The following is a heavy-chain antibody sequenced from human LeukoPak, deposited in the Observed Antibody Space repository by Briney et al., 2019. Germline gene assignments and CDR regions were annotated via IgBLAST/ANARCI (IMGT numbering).Heavy chain of an antibody. CDR1: GGTFSSYA. CDR2: IIPIFGTA. V-gene: IGHV1-69*13. Sequence: SVKVSCKASGGTFSSYAISWVRQAPGQGLEWMGGIIPIFGTANYAQKFQGRVTITADESTSTAYMELSSPRSEDTAVYYCAKDGGIAARLVDYWGQGTLVTVSS. CDR3: AKDGGIAARLVDY. D-gene: IGHD6-6*01. J-gene: IGHJ4*02.